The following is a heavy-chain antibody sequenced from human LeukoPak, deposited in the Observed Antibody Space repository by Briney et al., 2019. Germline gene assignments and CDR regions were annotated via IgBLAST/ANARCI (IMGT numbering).Heavy chain of an antibody. D-gene: IGHD5-12*01. CDR3: ARAGGYDYRFDY. V-gene: IGHV3-48*01. Sequence: GGSLRLSCAASGFTFSSYSMNWVRQAPGKGLEWVSYISSSSSTIHYADSVKGRFTISRDNAKNSLYLQMNSLRAEDTAVYYCARAGGYDYRFDYWGQGTLVTVSS. J-gene: IGHJ4*02. CDR2: ISSSSSTI. CDR1: GFTFSSYS.